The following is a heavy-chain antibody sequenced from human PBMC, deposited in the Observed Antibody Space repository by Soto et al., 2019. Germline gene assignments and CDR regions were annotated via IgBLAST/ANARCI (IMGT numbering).Heavy chain of an antibody. D-gene: IGHD3-3*01. V-gene: IGHV5-10-1*01. Sequence: GESLKISCKGSGYSFTNYWISWVRQMPGKGLEWMGRIDPSDSYTNYSPSFQGHVTISADKSISTAYLQWSSLKASDTAMYYCARDNTTIRFLESGFDPWGQGTLVTVSS. CDR3: ARDNTTIRFLESGFDP. CDR2: IDPSDSYT. J-gene: IGHJ5*02. CDR1: GYSFTNYW.